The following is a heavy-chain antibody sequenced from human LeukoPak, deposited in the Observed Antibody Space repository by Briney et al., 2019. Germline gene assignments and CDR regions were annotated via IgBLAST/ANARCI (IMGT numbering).Heavy chain of an antibody. J-gene: IGHJ5*02. CDR1: GFTVSSNY. CDR3: AREVAAAWSWFDP. Sequence: PGGSLRLSCAASGFTVSSNYMSWVRQAPGKGLEWVSIIYSGGSTFYADSVKGRFTISRDNSKNTLYPQMNSLRAEDTAVYYCAREVAAAWSWFDPWGQGALVTVSS. D-gene: IGHD6-13*01. CDR2: IYSGGST. V-gene: IGHV3-53*01.